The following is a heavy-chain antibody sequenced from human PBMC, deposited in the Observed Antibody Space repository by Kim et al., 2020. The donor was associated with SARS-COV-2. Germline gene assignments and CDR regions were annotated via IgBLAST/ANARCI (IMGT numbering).Heavy chain of an antibody. Sequence: SETLSLTCNVSGGSTSSYYWSWIRQSPGKGLEYIGYIYYSGSTNYNPSLETRVSISVDTSKNLFFLNLRSVTAADTATYYCATMYSGSSAHLDSWGQGALVTVSS. V-gene: IGHV4-59*01. CDR3: ATMYSGSSAHLDS. J-gene: IGHJ4*02. D-gene: IGHD6-6*01. CDR2: IYYSGST. CDR1: GGSTSSYY.